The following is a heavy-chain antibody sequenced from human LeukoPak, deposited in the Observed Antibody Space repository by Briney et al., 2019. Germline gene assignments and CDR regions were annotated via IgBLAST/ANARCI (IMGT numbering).Heavy chain of an antibody. CDR3: ARDWVVLRYYYDSSGPDAFDI. CDR2: IYYSGST. Sequence: PSETLSLTCTVSGGSISSYYWSWIRQPPGKGLEWIGYIYYSGSTNYNPSLKSRVTISVDTSKNQFSLKLSSVTAADTAVYYCARDWVVLRYYYDSSGPDAFDIWGQGTMVTVSS. D-gene: IGHD3-22*01. CDR1: GGSISSYY. V-gene: IGHV4-59*01. J-gene: IGHJ3*02.